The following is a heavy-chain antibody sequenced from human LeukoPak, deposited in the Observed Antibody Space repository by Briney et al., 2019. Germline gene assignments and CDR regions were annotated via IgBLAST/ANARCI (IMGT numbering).Heavy chain of an antibody. D-gene: IGHD3-3*01. Sequence: PGGSPRVSCAASGFTFSGYWMSWVRQAPGKGLEWVANIKQDGSEKYYVDSVKGRFTISRDNAKNSLYLQMNSLRAEDTAVYYCASDSWYYEGYWGQGTLVTVSS. J-gene: IGHJ4*02. CDR3: ASDSWYYEGY. CDR2: IKQDGSEK. CDR1: GFTFSGYW. V-gene: IGHV3-7*05.